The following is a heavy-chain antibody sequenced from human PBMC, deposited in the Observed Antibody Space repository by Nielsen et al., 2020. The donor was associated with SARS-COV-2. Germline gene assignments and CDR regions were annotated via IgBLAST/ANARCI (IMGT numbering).Heavy chain of an antibody. CDR3: VKGERGITILFES. V-gene: IGHV3-23*01. J-gene: IGHJ4*01. D-gene: IGHD1-1*01. CDR1: GFIFNYYG. Sequence: GESLKISCAASGFIFNYYGMSWVRQAPGKGPEWVSSITNDGDTAFYADSVQGRFTISRDDSKNTVFLQMNSLRVEDTALYYCVKGERGITILFESWGHGTQVTVSS. CDR2: ITNDGDTA.